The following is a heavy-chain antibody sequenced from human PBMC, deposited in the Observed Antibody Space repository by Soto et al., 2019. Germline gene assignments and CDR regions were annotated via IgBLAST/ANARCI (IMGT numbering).Heavy chain of an antibody. CDR2: IIPIFGTA. CDR1: GCTFSSYA. J-gene: IGHJ6*02. CDR3: ARGDYYDFWSGYYRSPEKNYYYYGMDV. V-gene: IGHV1-69*13. D-gene: IGHD3-3*01. Sequence: ASVKVSCKASGCTFSSYAISWVRQAPGQGLEWVGGIIPIFGTANYAQKFQGRVTITADESTSTAYMELSSLRSEDTAVYCCARGDYYDFWSGYYRSPEKNYYYYGMDVWGQGTTVTVS.